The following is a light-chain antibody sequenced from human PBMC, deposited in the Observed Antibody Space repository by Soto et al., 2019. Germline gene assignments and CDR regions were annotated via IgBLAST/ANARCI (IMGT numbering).Light chain of an antibody. CDR2: GAS. Sequence: EIVLTQSPATLSVSPGERATLSCRASQSVSSDLAWYQQKPGKPPRVLIYGASTTATGVPARFSGSGSGTEFTLTISSLQSEDSAVYYCKQYNNWYSFGQGTKLEIK. CDR3: KQYNNWYS. J-gene: IGKJ2*03. V-gene: IGKV3-15*01. CDR1: QSVSSD.